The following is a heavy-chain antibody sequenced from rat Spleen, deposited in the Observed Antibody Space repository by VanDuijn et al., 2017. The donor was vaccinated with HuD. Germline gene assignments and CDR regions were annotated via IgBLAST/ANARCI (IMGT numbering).Heavy chain of an antibody. Sequence: EVQVVESGGGLVQPGRSMKLSCAASGFTFSNYYMAWVRQAPTKGLEWVAYISTGGDNTYYRDSVKGRFTISRDNAKSTLYLQLDSLRSEDTATYYCTTDTFYDGTYYPGGFDYWGQGVMVTVSS. CDR3: TTDTFYDGTYYPGGFDY. J-gene: IGHJ2*01. CDR1: GFTFSNYY. V-gene: IGHV5-27*01. CDR2: ISTGGDNT. D-gene: IGHD1-12*02.